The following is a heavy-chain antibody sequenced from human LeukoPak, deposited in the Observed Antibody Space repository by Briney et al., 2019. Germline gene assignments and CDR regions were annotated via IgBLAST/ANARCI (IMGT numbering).Heavy chain of an antibody. CDR3: AKDKFGYSYGHDDAFDI. CDR1: GFTVSSNY. CDR2: VSGSGGST. Sequence: GGSLRLSCAASGFTVSSNYMSWVRQAPGKGLEWVSAVSGSGGSTYYADSVKGRLTISRDNSKNTLSLQVSSLRAEDTAVYYCAKDKFGYSYGHDDAFDIWGQGTVVTVSS. J-gene: IGHJ3*02. V-gene: IGHV3-23*01. D-gene: IGHD5-18*01.